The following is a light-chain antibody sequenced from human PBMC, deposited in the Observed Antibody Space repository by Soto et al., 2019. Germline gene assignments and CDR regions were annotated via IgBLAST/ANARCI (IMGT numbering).Light chain of an antibody. Sequence: EIVLTQSPATLSLSPGERATLSCRASQSVNNYLAWYQQKPGQAPRLLIYDASNRATGIPARFSGSGSGTDITLTISSLEPEDFAVYYCQQRSNWPPKITFGGGTKVEIK. CDR3: QQRSNWPPKIT. V-gene: IGKV3-11*01. CDR2: DAS. CDR1: QSVNNY. J-gene: IGKJ4*01.